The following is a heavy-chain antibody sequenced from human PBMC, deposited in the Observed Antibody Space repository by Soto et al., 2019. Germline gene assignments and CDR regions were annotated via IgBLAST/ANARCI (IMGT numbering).Heavy chain of an antibody. CDR2: ISGSGGST. CDR3: AKGPSSYYYYYMDV. J-gene: IGHJ6*03. CDR1: GFAFSNYW. V-gene: IGHV3-23*01. Sequence: GGSLRLSCAASGFAFSNYWMSWLRQAPGKGLEWVSDISGSGGSTYYADSVKGRFTISRDNSKNTLYLQMNSLRAEDTAVYYCAKGPSSYYYYYMDVWGKGTTVTVSS.